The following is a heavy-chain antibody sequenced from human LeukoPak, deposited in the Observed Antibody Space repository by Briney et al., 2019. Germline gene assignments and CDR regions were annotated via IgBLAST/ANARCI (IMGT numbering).Heavy chain of an antibody. D-gene: IGHD6-19*01. V-gene: IGHV1-24*01. CDR1: GGTFSSYA. CDR2: SDPEDGET. Sequence: GASVKVSCKASGGTFSSYAISWVRQAPGKGLEWMGGSDPEDGETIYAQKFQGRVTMTEDTSTDTAYMELSSLRSEDTAVYYCAIGSGWYVDYWGQGTLVTVSS. J-gene: IGHJ4*02. CDR3: AIGSGWYVDY.